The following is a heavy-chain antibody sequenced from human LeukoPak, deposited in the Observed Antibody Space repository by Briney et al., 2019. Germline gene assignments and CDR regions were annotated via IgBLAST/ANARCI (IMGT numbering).Heavy chain of an antibody. J-gene: IGHJ4*02. CDR1: GFTVSSNY. CDR2: IYSGGDT. Sequence: GGSLRLSCAASGFTVSSNYMSWVRQAPGKGLEWVSVIYSGGDTYYADSVKGRFTISRDDPKNTLYLQMNSLRAEDTAVYYCARAGPKKYYFEYWGQGTLVTVSS. CDR3: ARAGPKKYYFEY. V-gene: IGHV3-53*05.